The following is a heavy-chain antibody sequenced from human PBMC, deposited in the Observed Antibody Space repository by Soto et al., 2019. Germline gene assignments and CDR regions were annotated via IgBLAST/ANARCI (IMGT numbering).Heavy chain of an antibody. Sequence: PTLVNPTQTLTLTCTFSGFSLSTSGMCVSWIRQPPGEALEWLARIDWDDDKYYSTSLKTRLTISKDTSKNQVVLTMTNMDPVDTATYYCARSRTSHDAFDIWGQGTMVTVSS. CDR2: IDWDDDK. V-gene: IGHV2-70*11. CDR3: ARSRTSHDAFDI. J-gene: IGHJ3*02. CDR1: GFSLSTSGMC.